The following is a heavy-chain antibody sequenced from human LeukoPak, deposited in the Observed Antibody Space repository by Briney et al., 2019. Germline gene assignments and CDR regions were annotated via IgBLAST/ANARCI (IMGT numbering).Heavy chain of an antibody. V-gene: IGHV1-2*02. D-gene: IGHD2-2*01. Sequence: ASVKVSCKASGYTFTSYDINWVRQATGQGLEWMGWINPNSGGTNYAQKFQGRVTMTRDTSISTAYMELSRLRSDDTAVYYCARMSPAVPPGDFDYWGQGTLVTVSS. CDR1: GYTFTSYD. J-gene: IGHJ4*02. CDR3: ARMSPAVPPGDFDY. CDR2: INPNSGGT.